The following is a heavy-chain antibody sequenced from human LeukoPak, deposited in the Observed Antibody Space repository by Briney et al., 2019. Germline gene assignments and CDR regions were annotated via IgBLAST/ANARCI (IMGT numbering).Heavy chain of an antibody. D-gene: IGHD3-10*01. V-gene: IGHV1-2*02. CDR1: GYTFTGYY. CDR3: ARDRRYYYGSGSSTNWFDP. CDR2: MNPNSGGT. Sequence: ASVKLSCKASGYTFTGYYMRWVRQAPGQGLEWMGWMNPNSGGTNYAQKFQGRVTMTRDTSISTAYMELSRLRSDDTAVYYCARDRRYYYGSGSSTNWFDPWGQGTLVTVSS. J-gene: IGHJ5*02.